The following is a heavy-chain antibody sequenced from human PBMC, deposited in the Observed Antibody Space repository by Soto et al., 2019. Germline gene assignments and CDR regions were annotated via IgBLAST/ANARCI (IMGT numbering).Heavy chain of an antibody. CDR1: GGTLNSYS. CDR3: AGEGPGETLDY. Sequence: QVQLVQSGTEVRKPGSSVKVSCETSGGTLNSYSISWVRQAPGQGLEWLGRINPLVAITNYAQKFQGRVTISAGKSKRTAYMELSSLASEDTAVYYCAGEGPGETLDYWGQGTLVTVSP. V-gene: IGHV1-69*08. D-gene: IGHD1-1*01. CDR2: INPLVAIT. J-gene: IGHJ4*02.